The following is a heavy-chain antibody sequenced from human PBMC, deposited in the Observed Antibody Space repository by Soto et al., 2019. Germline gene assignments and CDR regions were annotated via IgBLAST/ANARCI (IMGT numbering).Heavy chain of an antibody. CDR3: ATAISSPFSNFDY. V-gene: IGHV3-7*01. J-gene: IGHJ4*02. Sequence: EVQLVQSGGDLVQPGGSLRLSCVASGFTFSTYWMTWVRQAPGMGLEWVAGIKEDGSEEVYVDSVKGRFSISRDNAKTSLYLQLTSLRAEDTAVYYWATAISSPFSNFDYWGQGSLVTVSS. CDR2: IKEDGSEE. D-gene: IGHD2-2*01. CDR1: GFTFSTYW.